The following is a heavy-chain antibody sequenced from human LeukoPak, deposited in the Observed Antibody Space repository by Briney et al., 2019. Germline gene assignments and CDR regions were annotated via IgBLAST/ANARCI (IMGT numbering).Heavy chain of an antibody. J-gene: IGHJ3*02. CDR2: IYTSGST. D-gene: IGHD3-16*01. CDR3: ARPGFLGGSDAFDI. V-gene: IGHV4-61*02. CDR1: GGSISSGSYY. Sequence: PSQTLSLTCTVSGGSISSGSYYWSWIRQPAGKGLEWIGRIYTSGSTNYNPSLKSRVTISVDTSKNQFSLKLSSVTAADTAVYYCARPGFLGGSDAFDIWGQGTMVTVSS.